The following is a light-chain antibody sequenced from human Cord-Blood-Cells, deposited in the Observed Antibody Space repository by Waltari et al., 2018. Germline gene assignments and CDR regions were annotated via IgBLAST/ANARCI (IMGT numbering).Light chain of an antibody. V-gene: IGKV3-20*01. CDR3: QQYGSSLYS. CDR1: QSVSSSY. CDR2: GAS. Sequence: IVLPQSPGTLSFAPGASATLSCRASQSVSSSYLAWYQQKPGQAPRLLIYGASSRATGIPDRFSGSGSGTDFTLTISILEPEDFAVYYCQQYGSSLYSFGQGTKLEIK. J-gene: IGKJ2*03.